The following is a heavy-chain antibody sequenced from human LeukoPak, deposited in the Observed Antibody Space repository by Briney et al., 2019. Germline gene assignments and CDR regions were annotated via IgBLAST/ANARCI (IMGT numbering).Heavy chain of an antibody. CDR2: INPNSSDT. J-gene: IGHJ4*02. CDR3: STVGSGTAYLNYTY. CDR1: GYTFTAYY. V-gene: IGHV1-2*02. D-gene: IGHD3-10*01. Sequence: ASVKVSCKPSGYTFTAYYFHWVRQAPGQGLEWMGWINPNSSDTNYAQRFQGRVTLTRDTSISTSYLEVSRLRTDDTAVYYCSTVGSGTAYLNYTYWGQGTLVTVSS.